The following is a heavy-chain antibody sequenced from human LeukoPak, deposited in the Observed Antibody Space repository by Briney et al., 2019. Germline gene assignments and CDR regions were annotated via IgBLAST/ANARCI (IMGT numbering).Heavy chain of an antibody. V-gene: IGHV4-34*01. CDR3: AKTYYDFWSGGGGYFDY. D-gene: IGHD3-3*01. J-gene: IGHJ4*02. CDR1: GGSFSGYY. Sequence: SETLSLTCAVYGGSFSGYYWSWIRQPPGKGLEWIGEINHSGGTNYNPSLKSRVTISVDTSKNQFSLKLSSVTAADTAVYYCAKTYYDFWSGGGGYFDYWGQGTLVTVSS. CDR2: INHSGGT.